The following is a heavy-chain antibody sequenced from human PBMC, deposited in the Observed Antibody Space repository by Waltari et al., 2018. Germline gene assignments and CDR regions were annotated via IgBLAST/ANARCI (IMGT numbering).Heavy chain of an antibody. D-gene: IGHD6-19*01. CDR1: GFTFSRYW. CDR3: ARVATKTYSSPVPGRPYYYGMDV. Sequence: EEQLVESGGGLAQPGASLSLSCAASGFTFSRYWMDWFRQAPGTGLVWVSRINSDGSSTTYADSVKGRFTISRDNAKNTLYVQMNRLRAEDTAVYYCARVATKTYSSPVPGRPYYYGMDVWGQGTTVTVSS. V-gene: IGHV3-74*01. J-gene: IGHJ6*02. CDR2: INSDGSST.